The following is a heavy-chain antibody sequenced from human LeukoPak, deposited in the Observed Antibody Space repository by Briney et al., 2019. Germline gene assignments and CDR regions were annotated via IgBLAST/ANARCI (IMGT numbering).Heavy chain of an antibody. CDR3: ARTKGSGSYGIDY. CDR2: IYYSGST. J-gene: IGHJ4*02. V-gene: IGHV4-28*01. CDR1: GYSISSSNW. D-gene: IGHD1-26*01. Sequence: SETLSLTCAVSGYSISSSNWWGWIRPPPGKGLEWIGYIYYSGSTYYNPSLKSRVTMSVDTSKNQFSLKLSSVTAVDTAVYYCARTKGSGSYGIDYWGQGTLVTVSS.